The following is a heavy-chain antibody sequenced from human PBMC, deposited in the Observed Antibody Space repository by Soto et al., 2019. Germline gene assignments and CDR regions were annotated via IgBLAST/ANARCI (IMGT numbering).Heavy chain of an antibody. CDR3: SRDGIPNSSSPFVIGH. D-gene: IGHD6-6*01. CDR1: GFTVSSNY. J-gene: IGHJ5*02. CDR2: IYSCGST. Sequence: GGCLSLSCAASGFTVSSNYMSWVRQAPGKGLEWVSVIYSCGSTYYADSVKGRFTISRDNSKNTLYLQMNSLRAEDTAVYYCSRDGIPNSSSPFVIGHWGRGTLVTVSS. V-gene: IGHV3-53*01.